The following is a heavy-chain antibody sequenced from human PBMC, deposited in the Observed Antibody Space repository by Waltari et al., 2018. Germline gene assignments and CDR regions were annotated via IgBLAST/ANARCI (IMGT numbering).Heavy chain of an antibody. Sequence: QLQLHQSGPGLVKPSETLSLNCTVSGASISSGRYYWGWLRQSPGKGLEWIGSIYYSGSTYYNPSVRGRVTISVDTSKNQISLQVGSVTAADTAVYYCARDTSWGVEEIAFDFWGQGSLVTVSS. J-gene: IGHJ4*02. CDR2: IYYSGST. CDR3: ARDTSWGVEEIAFDF. D-gene: IGHD3-16*01. V-gene: IGHV4-39*07. CDR1: GASISSGRYY.